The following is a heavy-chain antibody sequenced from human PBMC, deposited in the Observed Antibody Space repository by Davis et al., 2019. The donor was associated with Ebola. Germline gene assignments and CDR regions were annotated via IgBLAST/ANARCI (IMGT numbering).Heavy chain of an antibody. D-gene: IGHD2-8*01. CDR2: IYHSGST. CDR3: ARDYVY. J-gene: IGHJ4*02. V-gene: IGHV4-59*11. Sequence: SETLSLTCSVSGGSISSHYWSWIRQPPGKGLEWIGSIYHSGSTNYSPSLKSRVTISADTSKNQFSLRLKSVTAADTAMYYCARDYVYWGQGILVTVSS. CDR1: GGSISSHY.